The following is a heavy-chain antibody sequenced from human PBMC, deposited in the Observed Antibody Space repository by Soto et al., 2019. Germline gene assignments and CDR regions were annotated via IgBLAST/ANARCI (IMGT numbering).Heavy chain of an antibody. J-gene: IGHJ4*02. V-gene: IGHV4-31*03. CDR3: ARLYGSGENTLASGDY. Sequence: QVQLQASGPGLVKPSQTLSLTCTVSGGSISSGGYYWSWIRQHPGKGLEWIGYIYYSGSTYYNPSLKSRVIIPVDTSKNQFSLKLSSVTAADTAVYYCARLYGSGENTLASGDYWGQGTLVTVSS. CDR2: IYYSGST. CDR1: GGSISSGGYY. D-gene: IGHD3-10*01.